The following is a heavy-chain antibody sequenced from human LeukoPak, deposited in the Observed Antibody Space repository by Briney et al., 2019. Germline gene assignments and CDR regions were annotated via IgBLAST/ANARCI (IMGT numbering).Heavy chain of an antibody. D-gene: IGHD2-21*02. J-gene: IGHJ4*02. CDR1: RFTLSSSA. CDR2: ISGSGAST. Sequence: RGSLRLSCAASRFTLSSSAMSWVRPAPGKGLEWVSVISGSGASTYYADSMKGRLTISRDNSTNTLYLQINSLRAEDTAVYYCAKESCGGDCFKGSDYLGQGTLVTVSS. CDR3: AKESCGGDCFKGSDY. V-gene: IGHV3-23*01.